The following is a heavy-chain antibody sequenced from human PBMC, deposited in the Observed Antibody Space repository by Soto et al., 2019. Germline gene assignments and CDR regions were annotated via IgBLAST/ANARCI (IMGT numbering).Heavy chain of an antibody. D-gene: IGHD1-26*01. CDR2: ICRDGETT. CDR1: GFSFSDYE. CDR3: ARDTLTAELHX. J-gene: IGHJ4*02. Sequence: QPGGSLRLSCEASGFSFSDYEMNWVRQAPGEGLEWVSYICRDGETTFYAYSVEGRFVVSRDNAKNSLFLQMDRLTGDDTAVYFCARDTLTAELHXWGQGSLFTVSX. V-gene: IGHV3-48*03.